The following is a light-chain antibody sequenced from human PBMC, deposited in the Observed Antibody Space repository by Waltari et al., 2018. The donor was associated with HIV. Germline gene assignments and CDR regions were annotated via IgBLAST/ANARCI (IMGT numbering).Light chain of an antibody. CDR3: QQYSTHYA. Sequence: IQMTQSPSSLSASVGEAVILSCRASQDIDNWLAWYHQKPGRAPKLLISMTSVLESGVPSRFSGSGSGTTFTLTITGLQPDDFGTYFCQQYSTHYAFGQGTRVE. J-gene: IGKJ2*01. V-gene: IGKV1-5*03. CDR2: MTS. CDR1: QDIDNW.